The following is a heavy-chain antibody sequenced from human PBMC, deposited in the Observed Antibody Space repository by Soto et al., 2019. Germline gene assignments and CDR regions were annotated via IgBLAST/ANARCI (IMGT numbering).Heavy chain of an antibody. CDR1: GYTFTSYA. Sequence: GASVKFSCKASGYTFTSYAMHWVRQAPGQRLEWMGWINAGNGNTKYSQKFQGRVTITRDTSASTAYMELSSLRSEDTAVYYCARESTGGYSGYADDYYGMDVWGQGTTVTVSS. CDR3: ARESTGGYSGYADDYYGMDV. J-gene: IGHJ6*02. D-gene: IGHD5-12*01. V-gene: IGHV1-3*01. CDR2: INAGNGNT.